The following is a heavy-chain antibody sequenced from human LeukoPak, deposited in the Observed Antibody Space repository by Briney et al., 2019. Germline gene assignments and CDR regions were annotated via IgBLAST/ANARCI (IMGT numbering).Heavy chain of an antibody. D-gene: IGHD3-9*01. CDR1: GFTFSSYA. Sequence: AGGSLRLSCAASGFTFSSYAMSWVRQAPGKGLEWVSAISGSGGSTYYADSVKGRFTISRNNSKNTLYLQMNSLRAEDTAVYYCAKGRYFDWLSYTYYFDYWGQGTLVTVSS. CDR2: ISGSGGST. CDR3: AKGRYFDWLSYTYYFDY. V-gene: IGHV3-23*01. J-gene: IGHJ4*02.